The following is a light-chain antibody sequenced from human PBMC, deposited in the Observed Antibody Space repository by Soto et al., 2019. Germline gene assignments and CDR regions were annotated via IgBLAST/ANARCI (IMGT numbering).Light chain of an antibody. CDR2: GAS. Sequence: VLSQSPGTLSLSPGERATLSCRASQSVSSSYLAWYQQKPGQAPRLLIYGASSRATGIPDRFSGSGSGTDFTLTISRLEPEDFAVYYCQQYGSSPPLTFGGGTKVDIK. V-gene: IGKV3-20*01. CDR3: QQYGSSPPLT. CDR1: QSVSSSY. J-gene: IGKJ4*01.